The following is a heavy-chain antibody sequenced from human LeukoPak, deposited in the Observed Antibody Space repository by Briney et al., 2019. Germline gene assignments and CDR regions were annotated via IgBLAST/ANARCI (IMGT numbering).Heavy chain of an antibody. CDR2: INPSGGST. CDR3: ARGPLIHGDLLFDY. J-gene: IGHJ4*02. D-gene: IGHD4-17*01. V-gene: IGHV1-46*01. CDR1: GYTFTSYY. Sequence: RASVKVSCKASGYTFTSYYMHWVRQAPGQGLEWMGIINPSGGSTSYAQKFQGRVTMTRDTSTSTAYMELRSLRSDDPAVYYCARGPLIHGDLLFDYWGQGTLVTVSS.